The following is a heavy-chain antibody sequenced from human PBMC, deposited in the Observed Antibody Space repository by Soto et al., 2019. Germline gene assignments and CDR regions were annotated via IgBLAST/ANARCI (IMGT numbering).Heavy chain of an antibody. D-gene: IGHD3-16*01. CDR3: ARGYDYIWGSYIGTNYFDY. CDR1: GGSISSSTYY. CDR2: IYYSGST. J-gene: IGHJ4*02. Sequence: SETLSLTCIVSGGSISSSTYYWGWIRQPPGKGLEWIGSIYYSGSTYYNPSLKSRVTISVDTSKNQFSLKLSSVTAADTAVYYCARGYDYIWGSYIGTNYFDYWGQGTLVTVSS. V-gene: IGHV4-39*01.